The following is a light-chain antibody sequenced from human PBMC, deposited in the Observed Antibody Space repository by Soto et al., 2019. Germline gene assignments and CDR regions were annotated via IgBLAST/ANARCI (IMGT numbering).Light chain of an antibody. V-gene: IGKV1-9*01. CDR3: QQYDSYAWT. Sequence: DIQLTQSPSFLSASVGDRVTITCRASQGISSYLAWYQQKPGKAPKLLIYAASTLQSGVPSRFSGIGSGTEFTLTITSLQPDDFATYYCQQYDSYAWTFGQGTKVDIK. CDR2: AAS. CDR1: QGISSY. J-gene: IGKJ1*01.